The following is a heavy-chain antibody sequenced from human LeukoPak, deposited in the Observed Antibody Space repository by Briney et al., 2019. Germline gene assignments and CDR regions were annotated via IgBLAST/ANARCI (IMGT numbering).Heavy chain of an antibody. CDR1: GFTFSSYA. J-gene: IGHJ4*02. CDR2: ISGSGGST. D-gene: IGHD3-10*01. Sequence: GGSLRLSCAASGFTFSSYAMSWVRQAPGKGLEWVSAISGSGGSTYYADSVKGRFTISRDNSKNTLYLQMNSLRAEDTAVYYCANPEVPDYYGSGSYYVYWGQGTLVTVSS. V-gene: IGHV3-23*01. CDR3: ANPEVPDYYGSGSYYVY.